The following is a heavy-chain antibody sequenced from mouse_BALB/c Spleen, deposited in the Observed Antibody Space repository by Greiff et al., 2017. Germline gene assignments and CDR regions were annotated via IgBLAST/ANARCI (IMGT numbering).Heavy chain of an antibody. CDR3: ARSGGYDVPFDY. CDR2: ISYSGST. Sequence: VQLQQSGPGLVKPSQSLSLTCTVTGYSITSDYAWNWIRQFPGNKLEWMGYISYSGSTSYNPSLKSRISITRDTSKNQFFLQLNSVTTEDTATYYCARSGGYDVPFDYWGQGTTLTVSS. J-gene: IGHJ2*01. D-gene: IGHD2-14*01. CDR1: GYSITSDYA. V-gene: IGHV3-2*02.